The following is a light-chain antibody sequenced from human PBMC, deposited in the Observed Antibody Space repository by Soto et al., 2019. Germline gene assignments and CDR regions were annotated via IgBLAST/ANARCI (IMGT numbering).Light chain of an antibody. CDR3: QHYGGSFI. V-gene: IGKV3-20*01. J-gene: IGKJ3*01. CDR2: DAS. CDR1: QTVRNNY. Sequence: EFVLTQSPCTLSLSPWERATLSCRASQTVRNNYLAWYQQKPGQAPRLLIYDASSRATGIPDRFSGGGSGTDFTLSISGLEPEDFAVYYCQHYGGSFIFGPGTKVDNK.